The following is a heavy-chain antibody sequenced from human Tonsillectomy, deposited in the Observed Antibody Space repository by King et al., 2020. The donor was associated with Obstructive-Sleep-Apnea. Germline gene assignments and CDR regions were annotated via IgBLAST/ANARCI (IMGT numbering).Heavy chain of an antibody. CDR2: IYHSGST. J-gene: IGHJ3*02. D-gene: IGHD3-22*01. Sequence: QLQESGPGLVKPSETLSLTCTVSGYSISSGYYWGWIRQPPGKGLEWIGSIYHSGSTYYNPSLKSRVTISVDTSKNQFSLKLCSVTAADTAVYYCARQPDYYDSSGYYYHSDDAFDIWGQGTMVTVSS. V-gene: IGHV4-38-2*02. CDR3: ARQPDYYDSSGYYYHSDDAFDI. CDR1: GYSISSGYY.